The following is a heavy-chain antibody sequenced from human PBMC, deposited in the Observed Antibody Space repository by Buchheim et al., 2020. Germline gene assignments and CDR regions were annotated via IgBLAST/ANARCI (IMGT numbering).Heavy chain of an antibody. CDR1: GFTFSSYA. D-gene: IGHD3-3*01. J-gene: IGHJ6*02. V-gene: IGHV3-23*01. CDR3: AKGGDFWSGYNYYGMDV. Sequence: EVQLLESGGGLVQPGGSLRLSCAASGFTFSSYAMSWVRQAPGKGLEWVSAISGSGVSTYYADSVKGRFTLSRDNSRNTLYLQMNSLRPEDTALYHCAKGGDFWSGYNYYGMDVWGQGT. CDR2: ISGSGVST.